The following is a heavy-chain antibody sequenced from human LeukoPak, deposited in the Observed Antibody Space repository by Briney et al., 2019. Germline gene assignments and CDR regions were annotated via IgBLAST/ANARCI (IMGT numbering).Heavy chain of an antibody. Sequence: ASVKVSCKASGYTFSSYAMNWVRQAPGQGLEWMGWINTNTGNLTYAQGFTGRFVFSLDTSVSTAYLQISGLKAEDTAVYYCARVSRKGYTNNWNPLGYFDYWGQGTLVTVSS. V-gene: IGHV7-4-1*02. CDR1: GYTFSSYA. CDR3: ARVSRKGYTNNWNPLGYFDY. D-gene: IGHD1-1*01. J-gene: IGHJ4*02. CDR2: INTNTGNL.